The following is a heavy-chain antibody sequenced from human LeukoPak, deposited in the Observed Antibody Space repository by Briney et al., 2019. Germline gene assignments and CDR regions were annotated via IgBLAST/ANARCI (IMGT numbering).Heavy chain of an antibody. CDR3: ARATVVTSLWFDP. D-gene: IGHD4-23*01. V-gene: IGHV3-30*04. CDR2: ISYDGSNK. Sequence: GRSLRLSCAASGFTFSSYAMHWVRQAPGKGLEWVAVISYDGSNKYYADSVKGRFTISRDNSKNTLYLQMNSLRAEDTAVYYCARATVVTSLWFDPWGQGTLVTVSS. CDR1: GFTFSSYA. J-gene: IGHJ5*02.